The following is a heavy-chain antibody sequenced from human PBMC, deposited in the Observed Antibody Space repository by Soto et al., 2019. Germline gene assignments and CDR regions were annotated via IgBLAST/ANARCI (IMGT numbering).Heavy chain of an antibody. CDR3: ASRADTAMVYYYYCGMDG. CDR2: ISRSSSYI. J-gene: IGHJ6*02. Sequence: GGSLRLSCAASGFTFSSYSMNWVRQAPGKGLEWVSSISRSSSYIYYADSVKGRFTISRDNAKNSLYLQMNSLRAEDTAVYYCASRADTAMVYYYYCGMDGWGQGTTVTVSS. D-gene: IGHD5-18*01. CDR1: GFTFSSYS. V-gene: IGHV3-21*01.